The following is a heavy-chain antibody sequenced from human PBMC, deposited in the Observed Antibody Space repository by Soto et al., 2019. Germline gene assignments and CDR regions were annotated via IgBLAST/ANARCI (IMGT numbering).Heavy chain of an antibody. CDR2: IYYSGST. V-gene: IGHV4-59*08. D-gene: IGHD3-10*01. Sequence: GKGLEWIGYIYYSGSTNYNPSLKSRVTISVDTSKNQFSLKLSSVTAADTAVYYCARSRAYYYGSGSYPGWFDPWGQGTLVTVSS. CDR3: ARSRAYYYGSGSYPGWFDP. J-gene: IGHJ5*02.